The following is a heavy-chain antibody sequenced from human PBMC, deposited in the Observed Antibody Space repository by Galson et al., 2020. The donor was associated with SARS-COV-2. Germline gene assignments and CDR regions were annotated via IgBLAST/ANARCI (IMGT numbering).Heavy chain of an antibody. CDR2: IYYIGST. D-gene: IGHD3-22*01. V-gene: IGHV4-59*01. Sequence: ASETLSLTCTVSGGSISSDYWSWIRQPPGKGLEWIGYIYYIGSTKYNPSLKSRVTISLDTSKNQVSLKLTSVTAADTAVYFCARVYYNSRDAFDIWGQGTKVTVSS. J-gene: IGHJ3*02. CDR3: ARVYYNSRDAFDI. CDR1: GGSISSDY.